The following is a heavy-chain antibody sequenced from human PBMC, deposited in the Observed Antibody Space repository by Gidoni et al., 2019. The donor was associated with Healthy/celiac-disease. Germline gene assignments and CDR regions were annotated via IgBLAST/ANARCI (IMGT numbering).Heavy chain of an antibody. V-gene: IGHV4-59*08. Sequence: QVQLQESGPGLVKPSETLSLTCTVSGGSISSYYWSWIRQPPGKGLEWIGYIYYSGSTNYNPSLKSRVTISVDTSKNQFSLKLSSVTAADTAVYYCARLDWNHGWFDPWGQGTLVTVSS. D-gene: IGHD1-1*01. J-gene: IGHJ5*02. CDR1: GGSISSYY. CDR3: ARLDWNHGWFDP. CDR2: IYYSGST.